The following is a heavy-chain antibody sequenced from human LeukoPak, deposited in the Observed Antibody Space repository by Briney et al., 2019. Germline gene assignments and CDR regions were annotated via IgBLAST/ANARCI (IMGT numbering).Heavy chain of an antibody. CDR2: INWNGDSI. CDR3: ARVYYDTNGYPTTDYFDY. D-gene: IGHD3-22*01. Sequence: GGSLRLSCAASGFTFDDYGMSWVRRAPGKGLEWVSCINWNGDSIVYGDSMKGRFTISRDNAKNSLYLQMNSLRAEDTALYYCARVYYDTNGYPTTDYFDYWGQGTLVTVSS. CDR1: GFTFDDYG. V-gene: IGHV3-20*04. J-gene: IGHJ4*02.